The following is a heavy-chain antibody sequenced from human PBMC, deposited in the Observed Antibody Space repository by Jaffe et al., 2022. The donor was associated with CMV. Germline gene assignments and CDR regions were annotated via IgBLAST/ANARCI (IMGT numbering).Heavy chain of an antibody. J-gene: IGHJ5*02. Sequence: EVQLVQSGAEVKKPGESLRISCKGSGYSFTSYWISWVRQMPGKGLEWMGRIDPSDSYTNYSPSFQGHVTISADKSISTAYLQWSSLKASDTAMYYCARHNLYYYDSSGYYYNWFDPWGQGTLVTVSS. CDR1: GYSFTSYW. D-gene: IGHD3-22*01. CDR3: ARHNLYYYDSSGYYYNWFDP. V-gene: IGHV5-10-1*03. CDR2: IDPSDSYT.